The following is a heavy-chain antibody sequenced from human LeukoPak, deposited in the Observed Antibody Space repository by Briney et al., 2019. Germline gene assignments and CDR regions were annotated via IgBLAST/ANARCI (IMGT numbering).Heavy chain of an antibody. CDR1: GFTFDDYA. Sequence: GGSLRLSCAASGFTFDDYAMHWVRQAPGKGLEWVSGISWNSGSIGYADSVKGRFTISRDNAKNSLYLQMNSLRAEDTALYYCAKETEAFDVWAKGQWSPSLQ. J-gene: IGHJ3*01. CDR3: AKETEAFDV. CDR2: ISWNSGSI. V-gene: IGHV3-9*01.